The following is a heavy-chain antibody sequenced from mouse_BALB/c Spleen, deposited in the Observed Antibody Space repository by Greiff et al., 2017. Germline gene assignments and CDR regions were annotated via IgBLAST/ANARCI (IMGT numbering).Heavy chain of an antibody. Sequence: EVMLVESGGGLVKPGGSLKLSCAASGFTFSDYYMYWVRQTPEKRLEWVATISDGGSYTYYPDSVKGRFTISRDNAKNNLYLQMSSLKSEDTAMYYCARGLVDYAMDYWGQGTSVTVSS. J-gene: IGHJ4*01. CDR1: GFTFSDYY. CDR3: ARGLVDYAMDY. D-gene: IGHD1-3*01. V-gene: IGHV5-4*02. CDR2: ISDGGSYT.